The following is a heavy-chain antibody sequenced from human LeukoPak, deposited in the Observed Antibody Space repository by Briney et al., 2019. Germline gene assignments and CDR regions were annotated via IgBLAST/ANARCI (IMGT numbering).Heavy chain of an antibody. V-gene: IGHV3-23*01. D-gene: IGHD5-18*01. Sequence: PGGSLRPSCAASGFTFSSYAMSWVRHAPGKGLEWVAAISGSGGSTYYADSVKGRFTISRDNSKNTLYLQMNSLRAEDTAVYYCARGGYSYGFFDYWGQGTLVTVSS. CDR1: GFTFSSYA. CDR2: ISGSGGST. J-gene: IGHJ4*02. CDR3: ARGGYSYGFFDY.